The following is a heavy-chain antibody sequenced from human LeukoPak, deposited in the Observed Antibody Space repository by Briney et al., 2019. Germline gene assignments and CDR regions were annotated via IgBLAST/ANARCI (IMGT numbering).Heavy chain of an antibody. CDR3: TTDPYGDYANDAFDI. V-gene: IGHV3-15*07. CDR2: IKSKADGGTT. J-gene: IGHJ3*02. Sequence: GGSLRLSCAASGFTFSSAWMNWVRQAPGKGLEWVGRIKSKADGGTTDYAAPVKGRFTISRDDSKNTLYLQMNSLKTEDTAVYYCTTDPYGDYANDAFDIWGQGTMVTVSS. CDR1: GFTFSSAW. D-gene: IGHD4-17*01.